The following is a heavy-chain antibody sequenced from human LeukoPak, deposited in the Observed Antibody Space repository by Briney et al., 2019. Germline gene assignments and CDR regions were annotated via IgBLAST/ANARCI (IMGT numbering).Heavy chain of an antibody. V-gene: IGHV3-74*01. D-gene: IGHD2-21*02. CDR1: GFTFSNYW. Sequence: GGSLRLSCAASGFTFSNYWMHWVRQAPGKGLVWVSRINSDGGSTNYADSVKGRFTISRDNAKNTLYLQMNSLRAEDRAVYYCAKDWERVAVTATLDYWGQATLATVSS. CDR3: AKDWERVAVTATLDY. CDR2: INSDGGST. J-gene: IGHJ4*02.